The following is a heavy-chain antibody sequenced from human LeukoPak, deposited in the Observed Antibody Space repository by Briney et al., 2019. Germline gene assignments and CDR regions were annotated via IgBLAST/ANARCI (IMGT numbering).Heavy chain of an antibody. V-gene: IGHV4-34*01. CDR3: ARAYTPFYCSGGSCSAYYFDY. Sequence: SETLSLTCAVYGGSFSGYYWSWIRQPLGKGLEWIGEINHSGSTNYNPSLKSRVTISVGTSKNQFSLKLSSVTAADTAVYYCARAYTPFYCSGGSCSAYYFDYWGQGTLVTVSS. CDR1: GGSFSGYY. CDR2: INHSGST. D-gene: IGHD2-15*01. J-gene: IGHJ4*02.